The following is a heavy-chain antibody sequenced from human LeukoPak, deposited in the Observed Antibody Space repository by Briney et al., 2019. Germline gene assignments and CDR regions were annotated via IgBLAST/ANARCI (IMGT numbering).Heavy chain of an antibody. CDR1: GLTFSSYA. J-gene: IGHJ4*02. CDR2: ISGSGGST. Sequence: PGGSLRLSCAASGLTFSSYAMSWVRQAPGKGLEWFSAISGSGGSTYYADSVKGRFTISRDNSKNTVYLQMNSLRAEDTAVYYCAAKGGYSSSSLQGTFALDYWGQGTLVTVSS. D-gene: IGHD6-6*01. CDR3: AAKGGYSSSSLQGTFALDY. V-gene: IGHV3-23*01.